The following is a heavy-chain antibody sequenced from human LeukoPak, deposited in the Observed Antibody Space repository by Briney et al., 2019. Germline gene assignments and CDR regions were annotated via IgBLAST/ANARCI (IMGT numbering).Heavy chain of an antibody. V-gene: IGHV3-23*01. Sequence: GGSLRLSCAASGFTFSSYAMSWVRQAPGKRLAWVSAISGSGGSTYYADSVKGRFTISRDNSKHTLFLQMNSLRAEDTAVYYCAKDGGDYGGHWGQGTLVTVSS. CDR1: GFTFSSYA. J-gene: IGHJ4*02. CDR3: AKDGGDYGGH. CDR2: ISGSGGST. D-gene: IGHD4/OR15-4a*01.